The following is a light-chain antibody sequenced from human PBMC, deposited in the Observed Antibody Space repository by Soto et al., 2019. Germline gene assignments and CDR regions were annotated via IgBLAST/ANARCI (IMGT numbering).Light chain of an antibody. V-gene: IGKV3-20*01. J-gene: IGKJ1*01. Sequence: EIVLTQSPGTLSLSPGERATLSCRASQSVSSSYLAWYRQKPGQAPRLLIYSASSRATGIPDRFSGSGSGTDFTLTISRLEPEDFAVYYCQQYGSSPWTFGQGTKAEIK. CDR2: SAS. CDR1: QSVSSSY. CDR3: QQYGSSPWT.